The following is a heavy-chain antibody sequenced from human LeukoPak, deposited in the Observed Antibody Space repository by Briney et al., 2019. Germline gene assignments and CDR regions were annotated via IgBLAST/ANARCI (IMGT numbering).Heavy chain of an antibody. V-gene: IGHV4-59*01. CDR2: IYYSGST. Sequence: PSETLSLTCTVSGGSISSYYWSWIRQPSGKGLEWIGYIYYSGSTNYNPSLKSRVTISVDTSKNQFSLKLSSVTAADTAVYYCAREKSGYDDYWGQGTLVTVSS. D-gene: IGHD5-12*01. CDR1: GGSISSYY. CDR3: AREKSGYDDY. J-gene: IGHJ4*02.